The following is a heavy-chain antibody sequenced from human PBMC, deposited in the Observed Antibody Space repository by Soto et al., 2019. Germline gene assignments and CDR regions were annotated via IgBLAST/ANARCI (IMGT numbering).Heavy chain of an antibody. CDR1: GFNFNSYT. J-gene: IGHJ6*02. CDR2: ISSSGYI. D-gene: IGHD2-21*01. CDR3: ARSLWSQYFYYGLDV. Sequence: GGSLRLSCAASGFNFNSYTINWVRQAPGKRLEWLSSISSSGYIFSTDSVRGRFTISRDNSKNTLYLDMHSLTTDDTAVYFCARSLWSQYFYYGLDVWGHGTTVTVSS. V-gene: IGHV3-21*04.